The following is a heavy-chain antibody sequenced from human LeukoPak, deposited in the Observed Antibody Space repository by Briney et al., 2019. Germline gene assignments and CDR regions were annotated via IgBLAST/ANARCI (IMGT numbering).Heavy chain of an antibody. D-gene: IGHD6-13*01. CDR3: AKDQREYSSSWYGVWFDP. J-gene: IGHJ5*02. V-gene: IGHV3-23*01. Sequence: GGSLRLSCAASGFTFSSYAMSWVRQAPGKGLEWVSAISGSGGSTYYADSVKGWFTISRDNSKNTLYLQMNSLRAEDTAVYYCAKDQREYSSSWYGVWFDPWGQGTLVTVSS. CDR1: GFTFSSYA. CDR2: ISGSGGST.